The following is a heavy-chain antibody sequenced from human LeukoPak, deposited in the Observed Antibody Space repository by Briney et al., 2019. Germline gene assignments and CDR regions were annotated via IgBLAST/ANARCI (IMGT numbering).Heavy chain of an antibody. CDR1: GLTLSTYA. Sequence: GGSLRLSCSGSGLTLSTYAMHWVRQAPGKGLEYVSAIATDGGGTYYADSVKGRFTISRDKSKNTLYLQMGSLRAEYTAVYYCMTRDTSGYWGQGTLVTVSS. D-gene: IGHD3-10*01. CDR2: IATDGGGT. CDR3: MTRDTSGY. J-gene: IGHJ4*02. V-gene: IGHV3-64D*09.